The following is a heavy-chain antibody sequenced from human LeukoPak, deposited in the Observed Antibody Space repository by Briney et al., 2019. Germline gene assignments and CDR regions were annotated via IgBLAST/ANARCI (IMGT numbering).Heavy chain of an antibody. CDR1: GFTFSSYA. Sequence: PGGSLRLSCAASGFTFSSYAMSWVRQAPGKGLEWVSAISGSGGSTYYADSEKGRFTISRDNSKNTLYLQMNSLRAEDTAVYYCAKDLEVVPAAMPALVESWFDYWGQGTLVTVSS. CDR2: ISGSGGST. J-gene: IGHJ4*02. CDR3: AKDLEVVPAAMPALVESWFDY. D-gene: IGHD2-2*01. V-gene: IGHV3-23*01.